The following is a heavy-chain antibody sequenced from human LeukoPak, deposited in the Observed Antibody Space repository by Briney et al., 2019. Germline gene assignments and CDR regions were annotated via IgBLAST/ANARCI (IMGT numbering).Heavy chain of an antibody. CDR3: AKHVGVVAATSYYFGY. V-gene: IGHV3-23*01. J-gene: IGHJ4*02. CDR1: GFTFSSYA. CDR2: ISGSGGST. Sequence: GGSLRLSCAASGFTFSSYAMSWVRQAPGKGLEWVSAISGSGGSTYYADSVKGRFTISRDNSKNTLYLQMNSLRAEDTAVYYCAKHVGVVAATSYYFGYWGQGTLVTVSS. D-gene: IGHD2-15*01.